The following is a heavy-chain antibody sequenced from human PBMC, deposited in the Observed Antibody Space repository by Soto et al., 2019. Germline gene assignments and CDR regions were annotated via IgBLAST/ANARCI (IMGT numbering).Heavy chain of an antibody. CDR3: ARRARPDFYYMDV. D-gene: IGHD6-6*01. Sequence: EVQLAESGGGLAQPGGSLRLSCAASGFTLSGYAMDWVRQAPGKGLEYVSGISSNGVGTYYANSVQGRLTISRDNSKNRVYLQMGSLRHEDMVVYYCARRARPDFYYMDVWGKGTTVTVSS. CDR2: ISSNGVGT. V-gene: IGHV3-64*01. CDR1: GFTLSGYA. J-gene: IGHJ6*03.